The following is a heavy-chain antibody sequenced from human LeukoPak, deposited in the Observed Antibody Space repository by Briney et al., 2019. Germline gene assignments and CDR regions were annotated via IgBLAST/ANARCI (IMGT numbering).Heavy chain of an antibody. V-gene: IGHV1-46*01. Sequence: ASVKVSCKASGYTFTSYYMHWVRQAPGQGLEWMGIINPSGGSTSYAQKFQGRVTMTRDTSTSTVYMELSSLRSEDTAVYYCARGHLLWFGESPGVDSDYWGQGTLVTVSS. CDR2: INPSGGST. J-gene: IGHJ4*02. CDR3: ARGHLLWFGESPGVDSDY. CDR1: GYTFTSYY. D-gene: IGHD3-10*01.